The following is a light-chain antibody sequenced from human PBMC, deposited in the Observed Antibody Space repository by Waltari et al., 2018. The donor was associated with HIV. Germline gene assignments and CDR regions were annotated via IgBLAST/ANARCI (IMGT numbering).Light chain of an antibody. CDR1: SSDVGTYSI. V-gene: IGLV2-23*01. CDR2: AGN. Sequence: QSALTQPASVSGSPGQSITISCTGTSSDVGTYSIVSWYQHHPGKAPKLMIYAGNKRPSGVSNRFSGSKSGNTASLTISGLQAEDEADYYCSSYTSFSTVLFGGGTKLTVL. CDR3: SSYTSFSTVL. J-gene: IGLJ2*01.